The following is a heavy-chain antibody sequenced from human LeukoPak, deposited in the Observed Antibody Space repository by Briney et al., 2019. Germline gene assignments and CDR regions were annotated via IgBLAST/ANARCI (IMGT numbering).Heavy chain of an antibody. CDR3: AREAITMVRGVERGYYFDY. CDR2: IIPIFGTA. CDR1: GGTFSSYA. V-gene: IGHV1-69*05. D-gene: IGHD3-10*01. J-gene: IGHJ4*02. Sequence: GSSVKVSCKASGGTFSSYAISWVRQAPGQGLEWMGGIIPIFGTANYAQKFQGRVTMTRDTSISTAYMELSRLRSDDTAVYYCAREAITMVRGVERGYYFDYWGQGTLVTVSS.